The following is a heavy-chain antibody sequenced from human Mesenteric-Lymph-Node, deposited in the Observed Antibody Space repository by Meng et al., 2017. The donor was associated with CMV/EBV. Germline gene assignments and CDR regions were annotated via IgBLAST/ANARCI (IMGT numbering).Heavy chain of an antibody. CDR1: GYTFSSYA. D-gene: IGHD3-16*01. J-gene: IGHJ4*02. CDR3: ARTNNWGFDY. Sequence: QVQLVQSGAEVKKPGASVKVCCKASGYTFSSYAMHWVRQAPGQRLEWMGWINIVEDKTKTSQNIQGRVTLTRDTSANTAYMELSSLRSDDTAVYYCARTNNWGFDYWGQGTLVTVSS. V-gene: IGHV1-3*04. CDR2: INIVEDKT.